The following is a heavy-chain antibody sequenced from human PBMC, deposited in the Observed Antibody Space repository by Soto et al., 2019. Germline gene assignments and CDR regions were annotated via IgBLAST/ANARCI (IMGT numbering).Heavy chain of an antibody. CDR3: ASDSIRWQWLTKGGFDY. CDR2: IIPILGIA. V-gene: IGHV1-69*02. J-gene: IGHJ4*02. D-gene: IGHD6-19*01. Sequence: SVKVSCKASGGTFSSYTISWVRQAPGQGLEWMGRIIPILGIANYAQKFQGRVTITADKSTSTAYMELSSLRSEDTAVYYCASDSIRWQWLTKGGFDYWGQGTLVTVSS. CDR1: GGTFSSYT.